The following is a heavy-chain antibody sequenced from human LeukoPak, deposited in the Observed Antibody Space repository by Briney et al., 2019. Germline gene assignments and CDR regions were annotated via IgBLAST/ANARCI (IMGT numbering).Heavy chain of an antibody. V-gene: IGHV3-21*01. Sequence: GGSLRLSCAASGFTFSSYSMNWVRQAPGKGLEWVSSISSSSSYIYYADSVKGRFTISRDNAKNSLYPQMNSLRAEDTAVYYCARDAPGAAAGTLDYWGQGTLVTVSS. J-gene: IGHJ4*02. CDR1: GFTFSSYS. CDR3: ARDAPGAAAGTLDY. D-gene: IGHD6-13*01. CDR2: ISSSSSYI.